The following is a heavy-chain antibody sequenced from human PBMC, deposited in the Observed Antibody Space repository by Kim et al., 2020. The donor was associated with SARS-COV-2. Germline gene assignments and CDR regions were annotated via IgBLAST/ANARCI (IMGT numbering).Heavy chain of an antibody. V-gene: IGHV3-43*01. CDR2: ISWNGDRT. Sequence: GGSLRLSCAASGFTFHNYRMHWVRQVPGKGLEWVSLISWNGDRTYYAHSVKGRFTISRDNSNNSLYLQMNSLRTEDTAFYYCAKEMNQADFRNSWNYFDYWGQGALVTVSS. CDR3: AKEMNQADFRNSWNYFDY. J-gene: IGHJ4*02. D-gene: IGHD1-1*01. CDR1: GFTFHNYR.